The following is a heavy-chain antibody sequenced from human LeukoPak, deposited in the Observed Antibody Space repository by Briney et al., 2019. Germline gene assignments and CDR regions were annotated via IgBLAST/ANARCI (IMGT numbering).Heavy chain of an antibody. CDR3: AKALQVWLFGFDY. CDR2: ISYDGNNK. Sequence: GESLKISCAASGITFSSYGMHWVRQALGKGLEWVAVISYDGNNKYYADSVKGRFTISRDNSKNTLYLQMNSLRAEDTAVYYCAKALQVWLFGFDYWGQGTLVTVSS. J-gene: IGHJ4*02. D-gene: IGHD5-18*01. V-gene: IGHV3-30*18. CDR1: GITFSSYG.